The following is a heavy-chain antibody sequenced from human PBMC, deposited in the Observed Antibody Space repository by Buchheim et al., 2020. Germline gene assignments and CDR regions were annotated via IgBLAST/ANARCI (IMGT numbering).Heavy chain of an antibody. CDR3: TTRQNYYASRNLGRDY. V-gene: IGHV3-15*07. J-gene: IGHJ4*02. D-gene: IGHD3-10*01. CDR2: FKRKTAGGTT. Sequence: EAQLVESGGGLVKPGGSLRLSCAASGFTFSNAWMNWVRQAPGKGLEWVGRFKRKTAGGTTDYAAPVKGRFTISGDDSKNTLYLQMNSLKTEDTAVYYCTTRQNYYASRNLGRDYWGQGTL. CDR1: GFTFSNAW.